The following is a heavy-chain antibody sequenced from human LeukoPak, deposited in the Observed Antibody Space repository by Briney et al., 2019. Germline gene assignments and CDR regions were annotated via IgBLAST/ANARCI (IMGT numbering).Heavy chain of an antibody. D-gene: IGHD3-3*01. CDR2: INHSGST. Sequence: ASETLSLTCAVYGGSFSGYYWSWIRQPPGKGLEWIGEINHSGSTNYNPSLKSRVTISVDTSKNQFSLKLSSVTAADTAVYYCARMYYDFWSGSPFYMDVWGKGTTVTVSS. CDR1: GGSFSGYY. CDR3: ARMYYDFWSGSPFYMDV. V-gene: IGHV4-34*01. J-gene: IGHJ6*03.